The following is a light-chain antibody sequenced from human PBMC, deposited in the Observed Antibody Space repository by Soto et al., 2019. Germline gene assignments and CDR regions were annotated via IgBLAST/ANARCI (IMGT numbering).Light chain of an antibody. Sequence: EIVMTQSPATLSVSPGERVTLSCRASQSVSSNLAWYQQKPGQAPRLLIYDASNRATGIPARFSGSGSGTDFTLTISSLEPEDFAVYYCQQRSNWPPGLTFGGGTKVDIK. CDR1: QSVSSN. V-gene: IGKV3-11*01. J-gene: IGKJ4*01. CDR3: QQRSNWPPGLT. CDR2: DAS.